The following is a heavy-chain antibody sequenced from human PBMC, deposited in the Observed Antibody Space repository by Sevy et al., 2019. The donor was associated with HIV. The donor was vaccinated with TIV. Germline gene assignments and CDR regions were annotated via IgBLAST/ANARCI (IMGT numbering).Heavy chain of an antibody. V-gene: IGHV3-23*01. Sequence: GGSLRLSCAASGFTFSSYALSWVRQAPGKGLEWVSAISGSGGSTHYADSVKGRFSISRDNSKNTLYLQMNSLRAEDTAVYYCVKGDYYDSSGYYYFDYWGQGTLVTVSS. CDR3: VKGDYYDSSGYYYFDY. CDR2: ISGSGGST. J-gene: IGHJ4*02. CDR1: GFTFSSYA. D-gene: IGHD3-22*01.